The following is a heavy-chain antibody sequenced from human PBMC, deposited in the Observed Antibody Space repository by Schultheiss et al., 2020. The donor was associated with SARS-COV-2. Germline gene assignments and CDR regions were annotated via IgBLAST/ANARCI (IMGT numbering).Heavy chain of an antibody. Sequence: SQTLSLTCTVSGGSISSSSYYWGWIRQPPGKGLEWIGSIYYSGSTNYNPSLKSRVTISVDTSKNQFSLKLSSVTAADTTVYYCARGGSSSSSRRRDYYYGMDVWGQGTTVTVSS. J-gene: IGHJ6*02. CDR3: ARGGSSSSSRRRDYYYGMDV. V-gene: IGHV4-39*07. D-gene: IGHD6-6*01. CDR2: IYYSGST. CDR1: GGSISSSSYY.